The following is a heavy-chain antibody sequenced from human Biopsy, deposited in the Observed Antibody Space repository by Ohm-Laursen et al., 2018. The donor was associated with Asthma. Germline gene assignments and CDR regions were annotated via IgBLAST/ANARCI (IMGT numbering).Heavy chain of an antibody. CDR1: GGTFSNFA. J-gene: IGHJ6*02. D-gene: IGHD6-19*01. CDR3: ARCQVGYSSGWSLLLKKIYYSGMDV. Sequence: SSVKVSCKPPGGTFSNFAISWVRQAPGQGLEWLGGIMTVLGTTNYAQKFQGRVTITADESTSTAYMEVTSLRSKDTAIYYCARCQVGYSSGWSLLLKKIYYSGMDVWGQGTAVTVSS. CDR2: IMTVLGTT. V-gene: IGHV1-69*01.